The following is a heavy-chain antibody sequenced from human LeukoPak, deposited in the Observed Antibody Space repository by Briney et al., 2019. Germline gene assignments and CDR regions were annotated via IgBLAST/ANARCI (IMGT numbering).Heavy chain of an antibody. V-gene: IGHV4-39*01. CDR3: SRRGSSWYFDY. Sequence: SATLSLTCTVSGGSISSSSFYWGWIRQSPGKGLQWIGSIYYSGSTYYNPSLKSRVTISVDTSKNQFSLKLSSVTAADTAVYYCSRRGSSWYFDYWGQGTLVTVSS. J-gene: IGHJ4*02. CDR1: GGSISSSSFY. CDR2: IYYSGST. D-gene: IGHD6-13*01.